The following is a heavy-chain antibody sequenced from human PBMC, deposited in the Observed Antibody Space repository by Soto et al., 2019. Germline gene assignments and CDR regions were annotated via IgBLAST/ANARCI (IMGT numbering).Heavy chain of an antibody. D-gene: IGHD4-17*01. CDR1: GFSFSTYS. Sequence: GSLRLSCAASGFSFSTYSMAWVRQTPGKGLAWVSGLSGGGSNTFYADSVQGRFTISVDNSKNTVYLQMNSLRVEDTAVYYCARWDGYGDVWGQGTLVTVSS. CDR2: LSGGGSNT. V-gene: IGHV3-23*01. J-gene: IGHJ4*02. CDR3: ARWDGYGDV.